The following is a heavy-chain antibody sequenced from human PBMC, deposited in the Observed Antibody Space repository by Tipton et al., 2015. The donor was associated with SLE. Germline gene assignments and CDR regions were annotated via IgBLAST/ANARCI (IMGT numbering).Heavy chain of an antibody. CDR2: MSYDGSNK. Sequence: SLRLSCAASGFTFSSYAMHCVRQAPGKGLEWVAVMSYDGSNKYYADSVKGRFTISRDNSKNTLYLQMNSLRAEATAVYYCARGADTDAFDIWGQGTMVIVSS. V-gene: IGHV3-30*04. CDR1: GFTFSSYA. D-gene: IGHD1-26*01. J-gene: IGHJ3*02. CDR3: ARGADTDAFDI.